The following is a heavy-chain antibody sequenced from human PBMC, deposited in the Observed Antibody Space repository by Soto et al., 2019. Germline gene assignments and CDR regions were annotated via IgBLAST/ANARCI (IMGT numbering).Heavy chain of an antibody. CDR2: ISGSGGST. V-gene: IGHV3-23*01. Sequence: GGSLRLSCAASGFTFSSYAMSWVRQAPGKGLEWVSAISGSGGSTYYADSVKGRFTISRDNSKNTLYLQMNSLRAEDTAVYYCAKEVGDIVVVPAAMGLNWFDPWGQGTLVTVSS. J-gene: IGHJ5*02. CDR3: AKEVGDIVVVPAAMGLNWFDP. CDR1: GFTFSSYA. D-gene: IGHD2-2*01.